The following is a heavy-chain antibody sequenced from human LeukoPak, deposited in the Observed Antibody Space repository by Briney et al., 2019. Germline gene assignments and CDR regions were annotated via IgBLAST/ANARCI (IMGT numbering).Heavy chain of an antibody. CDR3: ASEYSSGRDFEY. Sequence: GGSLRLSCAASGFTFSSYSMNWVRQAPGKGLEWVSSISSSSSYIYYADSVKGRFTISRDNAKNSLYLQMNSLRAEDTAVYYCASEYSSGRDFEYWGQGTLVTVSS. D-gene: IGHD6-19*01. V-gene: IGHV3-21*01. CDR2: ISSSSSYI. CDR1: GFTFSSYS. J-gene: IGHJ4*02.